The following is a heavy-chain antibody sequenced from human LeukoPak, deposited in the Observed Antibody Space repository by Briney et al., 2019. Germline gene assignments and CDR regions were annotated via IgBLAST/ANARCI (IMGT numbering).Heavy chain of an antibody. CDR1: GGSFSGYY. CDR3: ARGSMVRGVIKGRAGYFDP. CDR2: INHSGST. Sequence: SETLSLTCAVYGGSFSGYYWSWIRQPPGKGLEWIGEINHSGSTNYNPSLKSRVTISVDTSKNQFSLKLSSVTAADTAVYYCARGSMVRGVIKGRAGYFDPWGRGTLVTVSS. D-gene: IGHD3-10*01. V-gene: IGHV4-34*01. J-gene: IGHJ2*01.